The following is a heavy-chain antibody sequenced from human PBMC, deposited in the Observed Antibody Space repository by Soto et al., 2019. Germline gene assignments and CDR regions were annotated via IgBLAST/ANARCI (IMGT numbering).Heavy chain of an antibody. J-gene: IGHJ3*02. D-gene: IGHD3-10*01. V-gene: IGHV4-59*12. CDR1: GGSISNYY. CDR2: IYYSGST. CDR3: ARGNYGSGSYLDAFDI. Sequence: SQTLSLTCSVSGGSISNYYWSWIRQPPGKGLEWIGFIYYSGSTNYNPSLKSRVTISVDTSKNQFSLRLSSVTAADTAVYYCARGNYGSGSYLDAFDIWGQGTMVTVSS.